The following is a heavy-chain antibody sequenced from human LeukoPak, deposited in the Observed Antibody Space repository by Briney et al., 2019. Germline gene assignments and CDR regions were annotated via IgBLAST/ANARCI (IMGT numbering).Heavy chain of an antibody. CDR3: TRDDPQWREHDY. V-gene: IGHV1-18*01. J-gene: IGHJ4*02. D-gene: IGHD6-19*01. CDR1: GYTFSSYG. CDR2: ISGNNGNT. Sequence: ASVKVSCKASGYTFSSYGISWVRQAPGQGLEWMGWISGNNGNTNFAQKFQGRVTITTDTSTSTAYMELRSLRYDDTAVYYCTRDDPQWREHDYWGQGTLVTVSP.